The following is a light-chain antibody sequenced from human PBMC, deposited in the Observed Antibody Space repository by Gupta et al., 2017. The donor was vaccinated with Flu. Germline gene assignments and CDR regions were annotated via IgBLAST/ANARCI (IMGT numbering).Light chain of an antibody. V-gene: IGKV3-15*01. CDR2: GAS. Sequence: EIVMTQSPATLSVSPGERATLSCRASQSVSSSLAWYQQKPGQVPRLLMYGASTRATGIPARFSGSGSGTEFTLTISSLQSEDSAIYYCHQYNNWPPYTFSQGTTLEIK. CDR3: HQYNNWPPYT. J-gene: IGKJ2*01. CDR1: QSVSSS.